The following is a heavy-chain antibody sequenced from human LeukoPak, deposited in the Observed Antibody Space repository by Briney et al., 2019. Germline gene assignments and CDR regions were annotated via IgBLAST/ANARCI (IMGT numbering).Heavy chain of an antibody. CDR1: GFTFSSYS. V-gene: IGHV3-48*01. CDR2: ISSSSSTI. J-gene: IGHJ4*02. Sequence: PGGSLRLSCAASGFTFSSYSMNWVRQAPGKGLEWVSYISSSSSTIYCADSVKGRFTISRDNAKNSLYLQMNSLRAEDTAVYYCASVTMIVSGYFDYWGQGTLVSVSS. CDR3: ASVTMIVSGYFDY. D-gene: IGHD3-22*01.